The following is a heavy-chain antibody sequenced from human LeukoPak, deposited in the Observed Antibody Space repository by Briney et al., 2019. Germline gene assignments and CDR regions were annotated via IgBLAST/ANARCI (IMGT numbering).Heavy chain of an antibody. CDR1: GFTFSSYG. CDR2: ISSGSSYI. CDR3: ARDIAAAGTGYYYYVMDV. J-gene: IGHJ6*02. V-gene: IGHV3-21*01. Sequence: PGGSLRLSCAASGFTFSSYGMHWVRQAPGKGLEWVSSISSGSSYIYYADSVKGRFTISRDNAKNSLYLQMNSLRAEDTAVYYCARDIAAAGTGYYYYVMDVWGQGTKVTVSS. D-gene: IGHD6-13*01.